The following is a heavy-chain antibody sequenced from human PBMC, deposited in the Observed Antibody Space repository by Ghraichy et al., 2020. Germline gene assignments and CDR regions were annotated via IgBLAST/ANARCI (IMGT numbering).Heavy chain of an antibody. CDR1: GFAFKSHG. D-gene: IGHD2-21*01. J-gene: IGHJ4*02. V-gene: IGHV3-23*05. CDR3: AKGGGGAYYGIDY. CDR2: IDGTVISA. Sequence: GGSLRLSCAASGFAFKSHGMSWVRQAPGKGLDWVSCIDGTVISAHYADSVKGRFTMSRDNSKNTLYLQLNSLRVEDTAVYYCAKGGGGAYYGIDYWGQGTLVTVSS.